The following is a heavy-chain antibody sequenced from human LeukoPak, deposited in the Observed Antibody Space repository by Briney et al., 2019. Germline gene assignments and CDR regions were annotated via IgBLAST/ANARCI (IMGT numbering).Heavy chain of an antibody. V-gene: IGHV4-31*03. Sequence: SETLSLTCTVSGGSISSGGYYWSWIRQHPGKGLEWIGYIYYSGSTYYNPSLKSRVTISVDTSKNQFSLKLSSVTAADTAVYYCARDLPISVAMISFNYYYYGMDVWGQGTTVTVSS. CDR2: IYYSGST. J-gene: IGHJ6*02. D-gene: IGHD5-12*01. CDR1: GGSISSGGYY. CDR3: ARDLPISVAMISFNYYYYGMDV.